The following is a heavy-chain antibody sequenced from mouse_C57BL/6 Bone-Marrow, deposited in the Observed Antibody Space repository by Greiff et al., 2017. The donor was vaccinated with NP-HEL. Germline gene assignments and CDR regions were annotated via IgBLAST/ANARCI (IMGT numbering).Heavy chain of an antibody. V-gene: IGHV1-42*01. CDR3: ARWDYGSSYWYFDV. D-gene: IGHD1-1*01. Sequence: VQLKESGPELVKPGASVKISCKASGYSFTGYYMNWVKQSPEKSLEWIGEINPSTGGTTYNQKFKAKATLTVDKSSNTAYMQLKSLTSEDSAVYYCARWDYGSSYWYFDVWGTGTTVTVSS. CDR1: GYSFTGYY. CDR2: INPSTGGT. J-gene: IGHJ1*03.